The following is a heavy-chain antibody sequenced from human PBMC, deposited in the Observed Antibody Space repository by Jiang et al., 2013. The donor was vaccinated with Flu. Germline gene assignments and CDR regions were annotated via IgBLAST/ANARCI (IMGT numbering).Heavy chain of an antibody. CDR1: SSYA. J-gene: IGHJ4*02. CDR2: IIPILGIA. D-gene: IGHD5-18*01. V-gene: IGHV1-69*04. CDR3: ARDMGRGYSYGRFDY. Sequence: SSYAISWVRQAPGQGLEWMGRIIPILGIANYAQKFQGRVTITADKSTSTAYMELSSLRSEDTAVYYCARDMGRGYSYGRFDYWGQGTLVTVSS.